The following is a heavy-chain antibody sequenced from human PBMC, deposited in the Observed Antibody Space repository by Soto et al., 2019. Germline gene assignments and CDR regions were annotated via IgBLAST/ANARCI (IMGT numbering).Heavy chain of an antibody. CDR3: ARVSAGGGYYYSSIQH. V-gene: IGHV3-30-3*01. CDR1: GFTFSSYA. D-gene: IGHD3-22*01. J-gene: IGHJ1*01. CDR2: ISYDGSNK. Sequence: QVQLVESGGGVVQPGRSLRLSCAASGFTFSSYAMHWVRQAPGKGLEWVAVISYDGSNKYYADSVKGRFTISRDNSKNTLYLQMNSLRAEDTAVYYCARVSAGGGYYYSSIQHWGQGTLVTVSS.